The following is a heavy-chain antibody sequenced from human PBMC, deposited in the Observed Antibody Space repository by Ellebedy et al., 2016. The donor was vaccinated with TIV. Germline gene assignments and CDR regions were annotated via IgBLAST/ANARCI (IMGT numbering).Heavy chain of an antibody. CDR3: AGGTGWIFDL. D-gene: IGHD6-19*01. Sequence: PGGSLRLSCAASGITFSQYLMNRVRQAPGKGLEWLANINQDGTVPDYLDSLKGRFSISRDNAKNLLFLQMHSLRDDDTAMYYCAGGTGWIFDLWGRGTLVTVSS. CDR1: GITFSQYL. V-gene: IGHV3-7*03. CDR2: INQDGTVP. J-gene: IGHJ2*01.